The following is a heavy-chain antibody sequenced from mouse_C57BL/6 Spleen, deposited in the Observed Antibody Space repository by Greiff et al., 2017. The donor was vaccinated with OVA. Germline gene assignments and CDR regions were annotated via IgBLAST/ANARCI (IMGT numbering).Heavy chain of an antibody. CDR2: ISYDGSN. Sequence: ESGPGLVKPSQSLSLTCSVTGYSITSGYYWNWLRQFPGNKLEWMGYISYDGSNNYNPSLKNRISITRDTSKNQFFLKLNSVTTEDTATYYCASRIYYYGYFDYWGQGTTLTVSS. V-gene: IGHV3-6*01. J-gene: IGHJ2*01. D-gene: IGHD1-1*01. CDR3: ASRIYYYGYFDY. CDR1: GYSITSGYY.